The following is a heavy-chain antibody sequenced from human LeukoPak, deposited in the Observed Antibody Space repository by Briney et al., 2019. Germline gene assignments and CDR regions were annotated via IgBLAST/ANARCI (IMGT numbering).Heavy chain of an antibody. D-gene: IGHD5-24*01. CDR3: ARLSILRRDGYNFIYYYYMDV. CDR1: GGSISSSSYY. Sequence: SETLSLTCTVSGGSISSSSYYWGWIRQPPGKGLEWIGEINHSGSTNYNPSLKSRVTISVDTSKNQFSLKLSSVTAADTAVYYCARLSILRRDGYNFIYYYYMDVWGKGTTVTVSS. J-gene: IGHJ6*03. V-gene: IGHV4-39*07. CDR2: INHSGST.